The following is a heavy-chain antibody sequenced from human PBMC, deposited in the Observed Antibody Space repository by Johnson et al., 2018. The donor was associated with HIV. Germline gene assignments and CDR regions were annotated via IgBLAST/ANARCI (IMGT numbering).Heavy chain of an antibody. V-gene: IGHV3-11*04. J-gene: IGHJ3*02. CDR2: ISNSGRSI. CDR1: GFTFSDYY. Sequence: QVQLVESGGGVAQPGGSLRLSCAASGFTFSDYYMSWIRQAPGKGLEWVSYISNSGRSIYYADSVRGRFTISRDNSENTLYLQMNSLKAGDTAVYSCAGLSDDAFDIWGQGTMVTVSS. CDR3: AGLSDDAFDI.